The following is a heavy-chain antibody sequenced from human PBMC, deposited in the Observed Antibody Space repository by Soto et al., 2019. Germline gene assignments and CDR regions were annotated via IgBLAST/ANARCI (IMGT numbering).Heavy chain of an antibody. J-gene: IGHJ4*02. CDR1: GGSIISHY. CDR3: ARGGWSLDY. Sequence: PSETLSLTCSVSGGSIISHYWSWIRQPPGKGLEWIGYIHYSGSTDYNPSLKSRLTISVDTSKNQFSLKLSSVTAADTAVYYCARGGWSLDYWGQGTRVTGSS. V-gene: IGHV4-59*11. D-gene: IGHD2-15*01. CDR2: IHYSGST.